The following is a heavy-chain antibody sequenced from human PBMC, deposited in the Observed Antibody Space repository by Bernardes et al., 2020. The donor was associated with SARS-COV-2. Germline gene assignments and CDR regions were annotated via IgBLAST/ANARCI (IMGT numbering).Heavy chain of an antibody. D-gene: IGHD6-6*01. Sequence: GGSLRLSCAASGFTFSSYWMSWVRQAPGKGLEWVANIKQDGSEKYYVDSVKGRFTISRDNAKNSLYLQMNSLRAEDTAVYYCAREGWGYSSSSPYYYYGMDVWGQGTTVTVSS. J-gene: IGHJ6*02. CDR3: AREGWGYSSSSPYYYYGMDV. CDR2: IKQDGSEK. CDR1: GFTFSSYW. V-gene: IGHV3-7*03.